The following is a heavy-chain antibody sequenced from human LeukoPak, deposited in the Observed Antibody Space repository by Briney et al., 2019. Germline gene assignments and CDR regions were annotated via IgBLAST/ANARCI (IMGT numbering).Heavy chain of an antibody. V-gene: IGHV1-2*02. J-gene: IGHJ4*02. CDR3: GKGRCSGVSCYLIDY. Sequence: ASVTVSCKASGYTFTDYYLHWVRQSPGQGLEWMGWINPNSGVTKSAQKFQVRVSMTGDTSINTAYMELSRLTSGDTAVYYCGKGRCSGVSCYLIDYWGQGTLVTVSS. CDR2: INPNSGVT. D-gene: IGHD2-15*01. CDR1: GYTFTDYY.